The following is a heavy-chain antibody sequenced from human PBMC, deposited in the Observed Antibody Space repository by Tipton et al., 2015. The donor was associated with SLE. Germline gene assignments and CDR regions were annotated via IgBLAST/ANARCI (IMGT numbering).Heavy chain of an antibody. V-gene: IGHV4-34*01. CDR1: GGSFSGFY. J-gene: IGHJ3*02. CDR3: ASDYYDSSGYHAFDI. Sequence: TLSLTCVVYGGSFSGFYWSWIRQPPGKGLEWIGEINHSGSTNYNPSLKSRVTISVDTSKNQFSLKLSSVTAADTAVYYCASDYYDSSGYHAFDIWGQGTMVTVSS. CDR2: INHSGST. D-gene: IGHD3-22*01.